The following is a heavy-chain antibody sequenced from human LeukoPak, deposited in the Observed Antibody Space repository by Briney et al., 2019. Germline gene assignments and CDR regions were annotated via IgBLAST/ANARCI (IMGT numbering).Heavy chain of an antibody. D-gene: IGHD3-22*01. CDR1: GFIFSNYG. J-gene: IGHJ4*02. CDR3: ARALIVVVPVDY. V-gene: IGHV3-30*02. Sequence: PGGSLRLSCAASGFIFSNYGMDWVRQAPGKGLEWVAIIQYDGSYQWYAESVKGRFTVSRDNSKNRLYLQMNSLRAEDTAVYYCARALIVVVPVDYWGQGTLVTVSS. CDR2: IQYDGSYQ.